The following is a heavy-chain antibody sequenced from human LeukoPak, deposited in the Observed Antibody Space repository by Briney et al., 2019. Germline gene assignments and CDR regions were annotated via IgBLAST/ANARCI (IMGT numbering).Heavy chain of an antibody. D-gene: IGHD5-18*01. CDR3: ARGGYSYGYYYYYYMDV. V-gene: IGHV1-8*01. CDR2: TNPNSGNT. Sequence: ASVKVSCKASGYTFTSYDINWVRQATGQGLEWMGWTNPNSGNTGYAQKFQGRVTMTRNTSISTAYMELSSLRSEDTAVYYCARGGYSYGYYYYYYMDVWGKGTTVTVSS. CDR1: GYTFTSYD. J-gene: IGHJ6*03.